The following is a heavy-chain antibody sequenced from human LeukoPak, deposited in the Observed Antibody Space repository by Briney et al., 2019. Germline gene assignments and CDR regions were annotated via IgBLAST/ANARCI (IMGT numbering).Heavy chain of an antibody. CDR3: ARSFPHSSSAVDY. V-gene: IGHV3-21*01. CDR1: GFTFSGYR. CDR2: FSSSSSYI. D-gene: IGHD6-6*01. J-gene: IGHJ4*02. Sequence: GGSLRLSCVASGFTFSGYRMNWVRQAPGKGLEWVSSFSSSSSYIYYADSVKGRFTISRDNAKNLLYLQMNSLRAEDTAAYYCARSFPHSSSAVDYWGQGTLVTVSS.